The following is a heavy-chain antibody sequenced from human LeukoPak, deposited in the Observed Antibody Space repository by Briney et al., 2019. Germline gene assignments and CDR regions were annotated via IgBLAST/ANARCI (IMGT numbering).Heavy chain of an antibody. J-gene: IGHJ4*02. CDR3: ARHDGSGSYSDY. D-gene: IGHD3-10*01. Sequence: GESLKISCKGSGYRFTTYWIGWVRQMPGKGLEWMGFIYPGDSDTRYSPSFQGQVTVSADKSIRTAYLQWSSLKASDTAIYYCARHDGSGSYSDYWGQGTLVTVSS. V-gene: IGHV5-51*01. CDR1: GYRFTTYW. CDR2: IYPGDSDT.